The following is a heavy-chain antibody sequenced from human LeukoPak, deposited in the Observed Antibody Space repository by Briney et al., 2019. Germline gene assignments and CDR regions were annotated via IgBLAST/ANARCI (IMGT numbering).Heavy chain of an antibody. D-gene: IGHD3-16*02. CDR2: INHSGST. Sequence: SETLSLTCAVYGGSFSGYYWSWIRQPPGKGLEWIGEINHSGSTNYNPSLKSRVTISVDTSKNQFSLKLSSVTAADTAVYYCARGGHRDYVWGSYRSFDYWGQGTLVTVSS. V-gene: IGHV4-34*01. CDR3: ARGGHRDYVWGSYRSFDY. J-gene: IGHJ4*02. CDR1: GGSFSGYY.